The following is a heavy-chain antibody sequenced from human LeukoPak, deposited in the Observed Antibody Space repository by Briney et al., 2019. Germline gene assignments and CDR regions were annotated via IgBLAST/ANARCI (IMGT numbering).Heavy chain of an antibody. CDR3: ARAARMGVVPFDI. Sequence: GASVKVSCKASGGTFSSYAISWVRQAPGQGLEWMGGIIPIFGTANYAQKFQGRVTITADESTSTAYMELSSLRSEDTAVYYCARAARMGVVPFDIWGQGTMVTVSS. CDR2: IIPIFGTA. D-gene: IGHD3-3*01. V-gene: IGHV1-69*13. CDR1: GGTFSSYA. J-gene: IGHJ3*02.